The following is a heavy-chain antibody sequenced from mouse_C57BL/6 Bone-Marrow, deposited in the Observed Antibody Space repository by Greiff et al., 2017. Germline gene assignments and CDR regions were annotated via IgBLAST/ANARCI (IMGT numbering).Heavy chain of an antibody. Sequence: VQLQQSDAELVKPGASVKISCKVSGYTFTDHTIHWMKQRPEQGLEWIGYIYPRDGSTKYNQKFKGKAILTADKSSSTAYMELRSLTSEDSAVYYCTRGHYYGSSHFDDWGQGTTLTVSS. J-gene: IGHJ2*01. CDR1: GYTFTDHT. D-gene: IGHD1-1*01. V-gene: IGHV1-78*01. CDR2: IYPRDGST. CDR3: TRGHYYGSSHFDD.